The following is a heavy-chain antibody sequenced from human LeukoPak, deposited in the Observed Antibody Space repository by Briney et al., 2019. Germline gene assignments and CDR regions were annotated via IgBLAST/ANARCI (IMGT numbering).Heavy chain of an antibody. D-gene: IGHD3-9*01. J-gene: IGHJ4*02. CDR2: ISSSSSYI. Sequence: GGSLRLACAAAGFTFSIYSMNWVRQAPGKGLEWVSSISSSSSYIYYADSVKGRFTIARDNAKNSLYLQMNSLRAEDTAVYYCARRRYFDYWGQGTLVTVSS. V-gene: IGHV3-21*01. CDR3: ARRRYFDY. CDR1: GFTFSIYS.